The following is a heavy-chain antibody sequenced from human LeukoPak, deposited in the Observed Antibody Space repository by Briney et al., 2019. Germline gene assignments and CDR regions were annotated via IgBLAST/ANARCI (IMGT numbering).Heavy chain of an antibody. CDR2: IWYDGSNK. Sequence: GGSLRLSCAASGFTFSSYGMHRVRQAPGKGLEWVAVIWYDGSNKYYADSVKGRFTIPRDNSKNTLYLQMNSLRAEDTAVYYCARDQNGMDVRGQGTTVTVSS. CDR3: ARDQNGMDV. V-gene: IGHV3-33*01. CDR1: GFTFSSYG. J-gene: IGHJ6*02.